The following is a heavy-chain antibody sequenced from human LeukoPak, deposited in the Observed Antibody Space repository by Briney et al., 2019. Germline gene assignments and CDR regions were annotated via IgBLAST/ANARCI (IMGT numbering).Heavy chain of an antibody. Sequence: SETLSLTCTVSGGSISSYYWSWIRQPPGKGLEWIGYIYYSGSTNYNPSLKSRVTISVDTSKNQFSLKLSSVTAADTAVYYCVRGQWIFGVVHTPKPQYNWFDPWGQGTLVTVSS. CDR1: GGSISSYY. D-gene: IGHD3-3*01. J-gene: IGHJ5*02. CDR2: IYYSGST. V-gene: IGHV4-59*01. CDR3: VRGQWIFGVVHTPKPQYNWFDP.